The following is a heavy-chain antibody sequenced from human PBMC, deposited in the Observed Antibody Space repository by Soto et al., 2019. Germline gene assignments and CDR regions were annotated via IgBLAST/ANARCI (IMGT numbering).Heavy chain of an antibody. J-gene: IGHJ3*02. CDR3: ARSRSLRFLEWLLDAFDI. D-gene: IGHD3-3*01. Sequence: GGSLRLSCAASGFTFSSYAMSWVRQAPGKGLEWVSAISGSGGSTYYADSVKGRFTISRDNSKNTLYLQMNSLRAEDTAVYYCARSRSLRFLEWLLDAFDIWGQGTMVTVSS. V-gene: IGHV3-23*01. CDR1: GFTFSSYA. CDR2: ISGSGGST.